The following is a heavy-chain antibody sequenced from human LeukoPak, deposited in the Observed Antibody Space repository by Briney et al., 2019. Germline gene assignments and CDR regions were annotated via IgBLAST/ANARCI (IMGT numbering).Heavy chain of an antibody. CDR3: ASLSYGYYFDY. V-gene: IGHV4-59*08. J-gene: IGHJ4*02. CDR2: IYHSGST. CDR1: GGSISSYY. D-gene: IGHD5-18*01. Sequence: SETLSLTCTVSGGSISSYYWSWIRQPPGKGLEWVGYIYHSGSTNCNPSLKSRVTISVDTSKNQFSLKLSSVTAADTALYYCASLSYGYYFDYWGQGTLVTVSS.